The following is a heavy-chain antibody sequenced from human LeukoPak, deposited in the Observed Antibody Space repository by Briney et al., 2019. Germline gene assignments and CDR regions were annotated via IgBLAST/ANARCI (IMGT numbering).Heavy chain of an antibody. Sequence: ASVKVSCTASGYTFTGYYMHWVRQAPGQGLEWMGWINPNSGGTNYAQKFQGRVTMTRDTSISTAYMELSRLRSDDTAVYYCARGRIVVVPYDAFDIWGQGTMVTVSS. CDR3: ARGRIVVVPYDAFDI. CDR1: GYTFTGYY. D-gene: IGHD2-15*01. J-gene: IGHJ3*02. CDR2: INPNSGGT. V-gene: IGHV1-2*02.